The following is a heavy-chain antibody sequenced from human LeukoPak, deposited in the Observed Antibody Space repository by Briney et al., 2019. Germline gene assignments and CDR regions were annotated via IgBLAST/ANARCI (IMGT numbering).Heavy chain of an antibody. CDR2: INPNSGGT. J-gene: IGHJ6*03. CDR3: ARDLIPLIQIHYYYYMDV. V-gene: IGHV1-2*06. Sequence: ASVKLSCKASGYTFTGYYMHWVRQAPGQGLEWMGRINPNSGGTNYAQKFQGRVTMTRDTSISTAYMELSRLRSDDTAVYYCARDLIPLIQIHYYYYMDVWGKGTTVTVSS. D-gene: IGHD1-1*01. CDR1: GYTFTGYY.